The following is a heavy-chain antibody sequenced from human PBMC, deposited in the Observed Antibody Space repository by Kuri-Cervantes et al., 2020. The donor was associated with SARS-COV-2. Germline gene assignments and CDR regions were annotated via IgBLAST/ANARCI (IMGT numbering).Heavy chain of an antibody. CDR3: ARDLDLYQLPPGFDY. Sequence: GGSLRLSCAVSGFTFSSYAMHWVRQAPGKGLEWVAVISYDGSNKYYADSVKGRFTISRDNSKNTLYLQMNSLRAEDTAVYYCARDLDLYQLPPGFDYWGQGTLVTVSS. D-gene: IGHD2-2*01. J-gene: IGHJ4*02. CDR1: GFTFSSYA. CDR2: ISYDGSNK. V-gene: IGHV3-30-3*01.